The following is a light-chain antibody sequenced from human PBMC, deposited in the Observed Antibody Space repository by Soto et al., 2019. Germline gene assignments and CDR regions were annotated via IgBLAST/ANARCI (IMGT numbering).Light chain of an antibody. V-gene: IGKV3-11*01. CDR1: QSINRH. Sequence: EIVLTQSPATLSLSPGERATLSCRASQSINRHLAWYRQKPGQAPRLLIYDASNRATGIPARFSGSGSGTDFTVTISSLEPEDCGVYYCQQRRNWPPVTFGGGTKVEIK. J-gene: IGKJ4*02. CDR3: QQRRNWPPVT. CDR2: DAS.